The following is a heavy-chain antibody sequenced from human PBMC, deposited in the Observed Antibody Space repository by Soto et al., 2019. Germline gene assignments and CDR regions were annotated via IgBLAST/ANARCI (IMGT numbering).Heavy chain of an antibody. J-gene: IGHJ4*02. CDR3: TTDIVQLEYQLLWSRYFDY. CDR2: IKSKTDGGTT. D-gene: IGHD2-2*01. V-gene: IGHV3-15*01. Sequence: EVQLVESGGGLVKPGGSLRLSCAASGFTFSNAWMSWVRQAPGKGLEWVGRIKSKTDGGTTDYAAPVKGRFTISRDDSKHPLYLKMNSLKAEDPAVYYCTTDIVQLEYQLLWSRYFDYWGQGTLVTVSS. CDR1: GFTFSNAW.